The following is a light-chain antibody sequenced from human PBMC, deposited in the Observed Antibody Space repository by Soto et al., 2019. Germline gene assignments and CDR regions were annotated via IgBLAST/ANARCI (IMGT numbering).Light chain of an antibody. CDR2: DAS. J-gene: IGKJ2*01. V-gene: IGKV3-11*01. CDR1: QSVSSY. CDR3: QQRNNWPPMYT. Sequence: EIVLTQSPATLSLSPGERATLSCRARQSVSSYLAWSQQNPGQAPRLLIYDASNRATGIPARFCGSGSGTDFTLTISCLEPEDFAVYYCQQRNNWPPMYTFGLRTKL.